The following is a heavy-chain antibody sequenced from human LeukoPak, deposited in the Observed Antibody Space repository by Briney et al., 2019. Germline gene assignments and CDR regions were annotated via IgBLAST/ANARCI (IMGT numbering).Heavy chain of an antibody. CDR1: GFTFSSYA. J-gene: IGHJ6*02. V-gene: IGHV3-30*04. CDR3: ARDWQAGMDV. CDR2: ISYDGSNK. Sequence: GRSLRLSCAASGFTFSSYAMHWVRQAPGKGLEWVAVISYDGSNKYYADSVKGRFTISRDNSKNTLYLQMNSLRAEDTAVYYCARDWQAGMDVWGQGTTVTVSS.